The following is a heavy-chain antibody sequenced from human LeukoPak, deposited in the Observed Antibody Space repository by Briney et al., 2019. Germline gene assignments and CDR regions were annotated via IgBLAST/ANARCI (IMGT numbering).Heavy chain of an antibody. CDR2: INPNSGGT. D-gene: IGHD3-10*01. CDR3: ARSGAMVRGVIISLLLFY. Sequence: GASVKVSCKASGYTFTSYGISWVRQAPGQGLEWMGWINPNSGGTNYAQKFQGRVTMTRDTSISTAYMELSRLRSDDTAVYYCARSGAMVRGVIISLLLFYWGQGTLVTASS. V-gene: IGHV1-2*02. CDR1: GYTFTSYG. J-gene: IGHJ4*02.